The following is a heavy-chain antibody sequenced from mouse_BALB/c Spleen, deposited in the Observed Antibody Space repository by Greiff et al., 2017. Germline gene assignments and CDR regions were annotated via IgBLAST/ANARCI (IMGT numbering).Heavy chain of an antibody. Sequence: VQLQQSGPELVRPGVSVKISCKGSSYTFTDYAIHWVKQSHAKSLEWIGVISTYYGNTNYNQKFKGKATMTVDKSSSTAYMELARLTSEDSAVYYCARGGYGSSYAMDYWGQGTSVTVSS. J-gene: IGHJ4*01. CDR2: ISTYYGNT. V-gene: IGHV1-67*01. CDR3: ARGGYGSSYAMDY. CDR1: SYTFTDYA. D-gene: IGHD1-1*01.